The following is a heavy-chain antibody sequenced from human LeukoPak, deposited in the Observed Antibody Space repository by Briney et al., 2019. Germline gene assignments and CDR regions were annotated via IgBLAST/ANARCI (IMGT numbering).Heavy chain of an antibody. V-gene: IGHV1/OR15-3*02. CDR3: ARAGEYCSGGYCYYYYYAMDV. D-gene: IGHD2-15*01. CDR1: GYTFTDYF. J-gene: IGHJ6*02. Sequence: ASVKVSCKASGYTFTDYFMNWMRQAPGQRLEWMGWINAGNGNTKYSQKLQGRVTITRDTSASTAYMQLSSLRSDDTAVYYCARAGEYCSGGYCYYYYYAMDVWGQGTTVTVSS. CDR2: INAGNGNT.